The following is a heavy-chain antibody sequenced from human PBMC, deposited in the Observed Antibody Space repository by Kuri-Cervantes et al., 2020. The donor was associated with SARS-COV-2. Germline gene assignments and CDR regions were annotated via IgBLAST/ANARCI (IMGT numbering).Heavy chain of an antibody. Sequence: ETLSLTCAASGFTFDDYAMHWVRQAPGKGLEWVSVIYSGGSTYYADSVKGRFTISRDNSKNTLYLQMNSLRAEDTAVYYCAKDRVTMVRGAPIGFDPWGQGTLVTVSS. CDR2: IYSGGST. CDR1: GFTFDDYA. J-gene: IGHJ5*02. CDR3: AKDRVTMVRGAPIGFDP. V-gene: IGHV3-23*03. D-gene: IGHD3-10*01.